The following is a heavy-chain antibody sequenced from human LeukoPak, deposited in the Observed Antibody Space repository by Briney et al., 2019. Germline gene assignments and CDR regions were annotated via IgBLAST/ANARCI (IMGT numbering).Heavy chain of an antibody. CDR1: GFTFSSYA. V-gene: IGHV3-64D*06. D-gene: IGHD2-15*01. CDR3: VKERGYCSGGSCYFDY. J-gene: IGHJ4*02. CDR2: ISSNGGST. Sequence: PGGSLRLSCSASGFTFSSYAMHWVRQAPGKGLEYVSAISSNGGSTYYADSVKGRFTIPRDNSKNTLYLQMSSLRAEDTAVYYCVKERGYCSGGSCYFDYWGQGTLVTVSS.